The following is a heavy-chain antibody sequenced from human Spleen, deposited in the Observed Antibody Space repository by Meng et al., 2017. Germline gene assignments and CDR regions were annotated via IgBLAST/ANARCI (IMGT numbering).Heavy chain of an antibody. Sequence: SETLSLTCAVYSGSFSGYYWSWVRQPPGKGLEWIGEINHSGSTNYNPSLKSRVTISVDTSKNQFSLKLSSVTAADTAVYYCARGKPLDVWGQGTTVTGSS. CDR2: INHSGST. J-gene: IGHJ6*02. CDR3: ARGKPLDV. CDR1: SGSFSGYY. V-gene: IGHV4-34*01.